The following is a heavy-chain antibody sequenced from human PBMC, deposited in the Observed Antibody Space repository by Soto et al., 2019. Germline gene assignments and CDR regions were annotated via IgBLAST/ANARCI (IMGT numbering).Heavy chain of an antibody. V-gene: IGHV4-4*02. J-gene: IGHJ4*02. CDR2: INHSGST. CDR3: ARAPRLLWFGEFPLDY. D-gene: IGHD3-10*01. CDR1: GGSTSSSNW. Sequence: SETLSITCTVSGGSTSSSNWWSWIRQPPGKGLEWIGEINHSGSTNYNPSLKSRVTVSVDTSKNQFSLKLSSVTAADTAVYYCARAPRLLWFGEFPLDYWGQGTLVT.